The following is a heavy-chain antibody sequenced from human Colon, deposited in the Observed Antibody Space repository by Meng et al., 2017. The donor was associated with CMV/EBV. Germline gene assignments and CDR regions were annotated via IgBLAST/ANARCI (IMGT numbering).Heavy chain of an antibody. CDR1: GGSIGSYY. V-gene: IGHV4-4*07. Sequence: QVPVQVAGPGLVKPLETLSLTCTVSGGSIGSYYWNWMRQPDGKGLEWIGRIHTTDSTNYNPSLKSRVTISVDTSKNQFSLKLTSVTAADTAVYYCARDTGTTGTGSLFDYWGQGILVTVSS. J-gene: IGHJ4*02. D-gene: IGHD1-1*01. CDR3: ARDTGTTGTGSLFDY. CDR2: IHTTDST.